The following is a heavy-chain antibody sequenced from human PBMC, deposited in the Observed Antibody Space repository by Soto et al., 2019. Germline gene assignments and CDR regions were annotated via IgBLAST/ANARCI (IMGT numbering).Heavy chain of an antibody. Sequence: QVQLVESGGGVVQPGRSLRLSCAASGFTFSSYGLHWVRQAPGRGLEWVAVIWYDGSNKYYADSVKGRFTISRDNSKNILYLQMNSLRAEDTAMYYCARDGSDYGGNYFDYWGQGTLVTVSS. J-gene: IGHJ4*02. CDR2: IWYDGSNK. V-gene: IGHV3-33*08. CDR3: ARDGSDYGGNYFDY. D-gene: IGHD4-17*01. CDR1: GFTFSSYG.